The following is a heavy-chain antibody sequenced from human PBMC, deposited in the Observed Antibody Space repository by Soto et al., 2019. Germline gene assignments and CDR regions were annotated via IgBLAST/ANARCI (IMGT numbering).Heavy chain of an antibody. CDR1: GDTLTSYA. V-gene: IGHV1-3*01. CDR2: INAGNGNT. CDR3: ARESAVAALDP. D-gene: IGHD6-19*01. J-gene: IGHJ5*02. Sequence: ASVKVSCKASGDTLTSYAMHWVRQAPGQRLEWMGWINAGNGNTNYAQKLQGRVTMTTDTSTSTAYMELRSLRSDDTAVYYCARESAVAALDPWGQGTLVTVSS.